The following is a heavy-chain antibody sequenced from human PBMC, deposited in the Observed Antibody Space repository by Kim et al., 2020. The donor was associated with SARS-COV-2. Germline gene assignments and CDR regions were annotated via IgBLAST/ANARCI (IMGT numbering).Heavy chain of an antibody. CDR1: GFTFSSYG. V-gene: IGHV3-33*01. CDR2: IWYDGSNK. Sequence: GGSLRLSCAASGFTFSSYGMHWVRQAPGKGLEWVAVIWYDGSNKYYADSVKGRFTISRDNSKNTLYLQMNSLRAEDTAVYYCARALRAARPLDYWGQGTLVTVSS. CDR3: ARALRAARPLDY. D-gene: IGHD6-6*01. J-gene: IGHJ4*02.